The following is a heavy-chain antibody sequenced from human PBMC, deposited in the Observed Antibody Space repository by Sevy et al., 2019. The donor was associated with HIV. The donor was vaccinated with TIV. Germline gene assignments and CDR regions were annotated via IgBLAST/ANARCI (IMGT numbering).Heavy chain of an antibody. CDR1: GFTFSSYS. V-gene: IGHV3-21*01. J-gene: IGHJ6*02. CDR2: ISSSSSYI. CDR3: ARDRGLRFLEWFRYGMDV. D-gene: IGHD3-3*01. Sequence: GGSLRLSCAASGFTFSSYSMNWVRQAPGKGLEWASSISSSSSYIYYADSVKGRFTISRDNAKNSLYLQMNSLRAEDTAVYYCARDRGLRFLEWFRYGMDVWGQGTTVTVSS.